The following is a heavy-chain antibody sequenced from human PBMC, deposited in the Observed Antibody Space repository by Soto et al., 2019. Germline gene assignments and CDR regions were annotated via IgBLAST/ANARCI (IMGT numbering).Heavy chain of an antibody. J-gene: IGHJ4*02. CDR1: GFTFSSYA. V-gene: IGHV3-23*01. CDR2: ISGSGGST. Sequence: EVQLLESGGGLVQPGGSLRLSCAASGFTFSSYAMSWVRQAPGKGLEWVSAISGSGGSTYYADSVKGRFTISRDNSKNTLYLQMNSLRAEDTAVYYCAKDYDFWSGPGYYCDYWGQGTLVTVSS. D-gene: IGHD3-3*01. CDR3: AKDYDFWSGPGYYCDY.